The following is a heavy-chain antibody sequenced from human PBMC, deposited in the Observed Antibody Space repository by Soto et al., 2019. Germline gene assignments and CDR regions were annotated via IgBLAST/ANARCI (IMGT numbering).Heavy chain of an antibody. D-gene: IGHD2-15*01. CDR2: INPDDSDT. CDR1: GYSFTAYW. J-gene: IGHJ4*02. V-gene: IGHV5-51*01. CDR3: ARLVLGDCSARTCYCDY. Sequence: GESLKISCNVSGYSFTAYWIAWVRQMPGKGLEWMGIINPDDSDTEYSPSFQGQVTISADQSISTAYLQWSSLKASDTAMYYCARLVLGDCSARTCYCDYWGQGALVTVSS.